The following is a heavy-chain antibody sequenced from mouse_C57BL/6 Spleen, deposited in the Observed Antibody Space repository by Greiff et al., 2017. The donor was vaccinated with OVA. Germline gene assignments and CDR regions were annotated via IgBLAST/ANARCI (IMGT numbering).Heavy chain of an antibody. V-gene: IGHV1-15*01. CDR2: IDPETGGT. J-gene: IGHJ3*01. CDR3: TRQLWLGFAY. Sequence: QVQLQQPGAELVRPGASVTLSCKASGYTFTDYEMHWVKQTPVHGLEWIGAIDPETGGTAYNQKFKGKAILTADKSSSTAYMELRSLTSEDSAVYYCTRQLWLGFAYWGQGTLVTVSA. CDR1: GYTFTDYE. D-gene: IGHD3-1*01.